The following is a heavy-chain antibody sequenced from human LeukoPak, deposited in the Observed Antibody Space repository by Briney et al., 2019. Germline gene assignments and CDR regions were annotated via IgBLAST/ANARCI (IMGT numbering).Heavy chain of an antibody. D-gene: IGHD3-10*01. J-gene: IGHJ3*02. CDR2: INHSGST. V-gene: IGHV4-34*01. CDR1: GGSFSGYY. Sequence: PSETLSLTCAVYGGSFSGYYWSWIRQPPGKGLEWIGEINHSGSTNYNPSLKSRVTISVDTSKNQFSLKLSSVTAADTAVYYCARDLDYYGSGRPDAFDIWGQGTMVTVSS. CDR3: ARDLDYYGSGRPDAFDI.